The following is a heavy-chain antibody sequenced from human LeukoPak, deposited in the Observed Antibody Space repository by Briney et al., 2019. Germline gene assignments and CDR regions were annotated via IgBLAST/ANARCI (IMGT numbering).Heavy chain of an antibody. CDR1: GFTFSSYG. Sequence: GGSLRLSCAASGFTFSSYGMHWVRQAPGKGLEWVAVIWYDGSNKYYADSVKGRFTISRDNSKNTLYLQMNSLRAEDTDVYYCARDLAAYYDILTGGSGFDYWGQGTLVTVSS. J-gene: IGHJ4*02. CDR2: IWYDGSNK. CDR3: ARDLAAYYDILTGGSGFDY. V-gene: IGHV3-33*01. D-gene: IGHD3-9*01.